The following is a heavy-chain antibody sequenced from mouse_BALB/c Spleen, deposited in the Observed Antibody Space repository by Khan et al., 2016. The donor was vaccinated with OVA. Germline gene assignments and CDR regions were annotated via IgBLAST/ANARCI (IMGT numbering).Heavy chain of an antibody. D-gene: IGHD1-2*01. Sequence: EVKLMESGPELVKPGASVKISCKTSGYTFTEYTMHWVKQSHGKSLEWIGRINPNNGGTSYNQKFKGKATLTVDTSSTTAYMELRSLTSEDSAGYYCARRDYYAYFWFFDVWGAGTTVTVSS. CDR2: INPNNGGT. CDR1: GYTFTEYT. V-gene: IGHV1-22*01. CDR3: ARRDYYAYFWFFDV. J-gene: IGHJ1*01.